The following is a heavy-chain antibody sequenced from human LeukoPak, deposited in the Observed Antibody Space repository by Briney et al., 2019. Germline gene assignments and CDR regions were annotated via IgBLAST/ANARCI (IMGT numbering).Heavy chain of an antibody. V-gene: IGHV1-2*02. CDR3: ARSTSSWTRSNYYYMDV. CDR2: VNPNSGGT. J-gene: IGHJ6*03. CDR1: GYTFTDYY. D-gene: IGHD2-2*01. Sequence: ASVKVSCKASGYTFTDYYMHWVRQAPGQGLEWMGWVNPNSGGTNYAQKVQGRVTMTRDTSISTAYMELSRLRSDDTAVYYCARSTSSWTRSNYYYMDVWGKGTTVTVSS.